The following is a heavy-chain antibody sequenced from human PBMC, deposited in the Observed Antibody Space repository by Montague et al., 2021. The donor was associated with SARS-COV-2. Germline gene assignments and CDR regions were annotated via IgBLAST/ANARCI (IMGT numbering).Heavy chain of an antibody. D-gene: IGHD3-3*02. V-gene: IGHV4-38-2*02. CDR1: GFSIGSGDY. CDR2: IYHSGTT. J-gene: IGHJ3*02. Sequence: SETLSLTCTVSGFSIGSGDYWGWILQPPGKGLECIVSIYHSGTTYYNPSLQSRLTMSIDTSTNQFSLRLTSVTAAATAVFFCVREKAGGISNVFDIWGQGTTVTVSS. CDR3: VREKAGGISNVFDI.